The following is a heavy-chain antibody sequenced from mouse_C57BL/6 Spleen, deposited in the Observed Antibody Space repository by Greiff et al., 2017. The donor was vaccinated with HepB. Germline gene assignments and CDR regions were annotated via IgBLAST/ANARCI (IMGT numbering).Heavy chain of an antibody. CDR1: GYTFTDYY. V-gene: IGHV1-26*01. Sequence: EVQLQQSGPELVKPGASVKISCKASGYTFTDYYMNWVKQSHGKSLERIGDINPNNGGTSYNQKFKGKATLTVDKSSSTAYMELRSLTSEDSAVYYCARLTGDYWGQGTTLTVSS. CDR2: INPNNGGT. CDR3: ARLTGDY. D-gene: IGHD4-1*01. J-gene: IGHJ2*01.